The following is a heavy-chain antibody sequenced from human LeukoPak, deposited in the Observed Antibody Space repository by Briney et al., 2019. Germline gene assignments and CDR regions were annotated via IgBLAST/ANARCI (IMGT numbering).Heavy chain of an antibody. D-gene: IGHD6-13*01. CDR1: GGSISSGSYY. Sequence: SETLSLNCTVSGGSISSGSYYWSWIRQPAGKGLEWIGRIYTSGSTDYNPSLKSRVTISVDTSKNEFSLKLSSVTAADTAVYYCARGGGSSWYGYYYYMDVWGKGTTATVSS. CDR2: IYTSGST. CDR3: ARGGGSSWYGYYYYMDV. J-gene: IGHJ6*03. V-gene: IGHV4-61*02.